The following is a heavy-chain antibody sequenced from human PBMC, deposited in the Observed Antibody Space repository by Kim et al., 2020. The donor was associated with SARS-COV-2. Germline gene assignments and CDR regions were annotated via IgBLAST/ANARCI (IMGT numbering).Heavy chain of an antibody. CDR1: GFTFSSYG. CDR2: IWYDGSNK. V-gene: IGHV3-33*01. J-gene: IGHJ6*02. CDR3: ARDSAAADLIYGMDV. Sequence: GGSLRLSCAASGFTFSSYGMHWVRQAPGKGLEWVAVIWYDGSNKYYADSVKGRFTISRDNSKNTLYLQMNSLRAEDTAVYYCARDSAAADLIYGMDVWGQGTTVTVSS. D-gene: IGHD6-13*01.